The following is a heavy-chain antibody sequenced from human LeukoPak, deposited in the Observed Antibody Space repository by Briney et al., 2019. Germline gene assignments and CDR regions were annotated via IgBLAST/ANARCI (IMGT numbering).Heavy chain of an antibody. J-gene: IGHJ4*02. Sequence: HGASVKVSCKASGYTFTGYYMHWVRQAPGQGLEWMGWINPNSGGTNYAQKFQGRVTMTRDTSISTAYMELSRLRSDDTAVYHCARASGSSSWLNIDYWGQGTLVTVSS. CDR1: GYTFTGYY. CDR2: INPNSGGT. D-gene: IGHD6-13*01. V-gene: IGHV1-2*02. CDR3: ARASGSSSWLNIDY.